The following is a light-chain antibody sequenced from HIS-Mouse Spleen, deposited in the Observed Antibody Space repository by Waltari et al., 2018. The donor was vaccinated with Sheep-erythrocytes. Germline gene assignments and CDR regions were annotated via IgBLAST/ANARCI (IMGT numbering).Light chain of an antibody. Sequence: QSALTQPASVSGSPGQSITISCTGTSSDVGSYNLVSWYQQHPRKAPKLRIYDGSNRPSGVYKRFSGSKSGNTASLTISGLQAEDEADYYCCSYAGSSTPWVFGGGTKLTVL. CDR1: SSDVGSYNL. J-gene: IGLJ3*02. CDR3: CSYAGSSTPWV. CDR2: DGS. V-gene: IGLV2-23*01.